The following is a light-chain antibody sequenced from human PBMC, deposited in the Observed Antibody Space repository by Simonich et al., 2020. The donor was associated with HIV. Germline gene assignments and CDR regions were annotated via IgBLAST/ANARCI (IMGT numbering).Light chain of an antibody. Sequence: EIVMTQSPATLSVSPGQRPTLSCRASQSISSSYLGWYQQKPGQAPRFLIYGTSNRVTGIPDRFSGRGSGTEFTLTISSMQSEDFAVYYCQQYNNWPLFFGQGTRLEIK. CDR2: GTS. V-gene: IGKV3D-15*01. CDR1: QSISSS. J-gene: IGKJ2*01. CDR3: QQYNNWPLF.